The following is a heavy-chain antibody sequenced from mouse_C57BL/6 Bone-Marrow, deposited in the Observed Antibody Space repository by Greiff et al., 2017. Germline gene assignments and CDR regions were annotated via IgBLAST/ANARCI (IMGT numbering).Heavy chain of an antibody. CDR3: ARVYYFDY. V-gene: IGHV1-4*01. CDR2: INPSSGYT. CDR1: GYTFTSYT. J-gene: IGHJ2*01. Sequence: QVHVKQSGAELARPGASVKMSCKASGYTFTSYTMHWVKQRPGQGLEWIGYINPSSGYTKYNQKFKDKATLTADKSSSTAYMQLSSLTSDDSAVYYCARVYYFDYWGQGTTLTVSS.